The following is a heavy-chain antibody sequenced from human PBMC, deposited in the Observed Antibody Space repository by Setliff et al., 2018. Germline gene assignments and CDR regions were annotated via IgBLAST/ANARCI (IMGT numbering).Heavy chain of an antibody. J-gene: IGHJ3*02. CDR1: GGSISTYX. V-gene: IGHV4-4*07. CDR2: IHSSGNT. Sequence: SETLSLTCNVSGGSISTYXWSWIRQPAGKGLEWIGRIHSSGNTNYKPSLKXXXXXSVXXXXXXXXXXXXXXXXXXXXXXXXXRAGAIQGGFDIWGQGTVVTVS. CDR3: XRAGAIQGGFDI. D-gene: IGHD6-13*01.